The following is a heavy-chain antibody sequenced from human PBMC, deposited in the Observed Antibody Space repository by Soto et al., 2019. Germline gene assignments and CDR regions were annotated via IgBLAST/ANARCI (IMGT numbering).Heavy chain of an antibody. J-gene: IGHJ4*02. CDR1: GYTFTSYA. CDR2: INAGNGNT. Sequence: ASVKVSCKASGYTFTSYAMHWVRQAPGQRLEWMGWINAGNGNTKYSQKFQGRVTITRDESTSTAYMELSSLRSEDTAVYYCARAASEMATINIHKYYFDYWGQGTLVTVSS. CDR3: ARAASEMATINIHKYYFDY. V-gene: IGHV1-3*01. D-gene: IGHD5-12*01.